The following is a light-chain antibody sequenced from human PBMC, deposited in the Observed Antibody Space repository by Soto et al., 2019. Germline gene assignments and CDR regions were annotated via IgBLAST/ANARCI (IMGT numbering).Light chain of an antibody. CDR1: QSVRRY. J-gene: IGKJ2*01. Sequence: EIVLTQSPATLSLSPGERATLSCRASQSVRRYLAWYQQKPGQAPRLLIYDASNRATGIPARFSGSGSGTDFTLNIRSLQPQDFTVYYYQQCRNWPPTFGQGPKQDI. CDR2: DAS. V-gene: IGKV3-11*01. CDR3: QQCRNWPPT.